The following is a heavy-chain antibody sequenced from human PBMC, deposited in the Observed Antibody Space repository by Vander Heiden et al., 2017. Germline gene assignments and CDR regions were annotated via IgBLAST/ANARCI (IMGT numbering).Heavy chain of an antibody. CDR1: GYTFPGYR. D-gene: IGHD6-19*01. J-gene: IGHJ5*02. CDR3: AMEAIAVAGTPWFDP. Sequence: QVQLVQSGAEVKKPGASVKVSFKAYGYTFPGYRISWVRQATGQGLEWMGWISAYNGNTNYAQKLQGRVTMTTDTATSTAYMELRSLISDDTAVYYCAMEAIAVAGTPWFDPWGQGTLVTVSS. CDR2: ISAYNGNT. V-gene: IGHV1-18*04.